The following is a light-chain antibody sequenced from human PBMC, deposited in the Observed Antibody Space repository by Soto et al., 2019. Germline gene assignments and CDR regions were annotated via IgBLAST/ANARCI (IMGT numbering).Light chain of an antibody. V-gene: IGKV1-5*03. J-gene: IGKJ2*01. Sequence: DIQMTQSPSTLSASVGDRVTITCRASQSISSWLAWYQQKPGKAPKLLIYKASILETGVPSRFSGSGSGTEFTLTINSLQSDDFATYYCQQYNTYSYTFGQGTKLGI. CDR1: QSISSW. CDR3: QQYNTYSYT. CDR2: KAS.